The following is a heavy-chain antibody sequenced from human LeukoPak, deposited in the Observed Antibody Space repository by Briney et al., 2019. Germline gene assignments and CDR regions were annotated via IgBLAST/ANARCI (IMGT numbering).Heavy chain of an antibody. CDR2: ISYDGSNM. CDR1: GFTFSSYG. D-gene: IGHD6-13*01. V-gene: IGHV3-30*18. Sequence: GSLRLSCAASGFTFSSYGMHWVRQAPGKGLEWVAVISYDGSNMYYADSVKGRFTISRDNSKNTHFLQINSLRAEDTAVYYCAKDLVAAAGNYYYYGMDVWGKGTTVTVSS. CDR3: AKDLVAAAGNYYYYGMDV. J-gene: IGHJ6*04.